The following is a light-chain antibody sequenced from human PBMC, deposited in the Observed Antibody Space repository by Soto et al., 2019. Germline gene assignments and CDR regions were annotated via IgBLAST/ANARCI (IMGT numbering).Light chain of an antibody. J-gene: IGKJ5*01. Sequence: DIQMTQSPSALSASVGDRVTITCQASQDISNVLNWYQQQPGKASKVLIYDASKLQTGAPSRFSGRGSGKDFTFTISSLQPDDSGTYYSQQYENLPTFGQGTRLEIK. V-gene: IGKV1-33*01. CDR1: QDISNV. CDR3: QQYENLPT. CDR2: DAS.